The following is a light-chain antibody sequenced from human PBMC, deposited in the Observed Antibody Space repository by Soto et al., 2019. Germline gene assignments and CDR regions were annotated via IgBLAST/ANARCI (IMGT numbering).Light chain of an antibody. Sequence: QSVLTQPPSASRTPGQRVTISCSGSSSSIGSNSVNWYQQLPRTAPKVLIYTNNQRPSGVPDRFSGSKSGTSASLAISGLQSEDEADYYCAAWDGSLNVYVFGTGTKVTVL. J-gene: IGLJ1*01. V-gene: IGLV1-44*01. CDR3: AAWDGSLNVYV. CDR2: TNN. CDR1: SSSIGSNS.